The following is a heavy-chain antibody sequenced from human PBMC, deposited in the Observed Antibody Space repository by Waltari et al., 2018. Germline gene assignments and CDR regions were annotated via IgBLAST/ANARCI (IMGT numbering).Heavy chain of an antibody. V-gene: IGHV3-23*04. D-gene: IGHD3-10*01. CDR1: GFTFSSYA. J-gene: IGHJ6*03. Sequence: EVQLVESGGGLVQPGGSLRLSCAASGFTFSSYAMSWVRKAPGKGLEWVSALSGSGGSTYYADAVKGWFTISRDNSKNTLYLQMNSLRAEDTAVYYCAKTSGGDYYYYYYMDVWGKGTTVTVSS. CDR2: LSGSGGST. CDR3: AKTSGGDYYYYYYMDV.